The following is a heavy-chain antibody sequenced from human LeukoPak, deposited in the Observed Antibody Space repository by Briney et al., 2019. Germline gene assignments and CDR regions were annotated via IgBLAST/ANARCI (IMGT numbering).Heavy chain of an antibody. CDR1: GYSFTSYW. Sequence: GESLKISCKGSGYSFTSYWIGWVRQMPGKGLEWMGIIYPGDSDTRYSPSFQGQVTISADKSISTAYLQWSSLKASDTAMYYCTRQDHCSSTSCYGRWGYYYYMDVWGKGTTVTVSS. CDR3: TRQDHCSSTSCYGRWGYYYYMDV. CDR2: IYPGDSDT. J-gene: IGHJ6*03. D-gene: IGHD2-2*01. V-gene: IGHV5-51*01.